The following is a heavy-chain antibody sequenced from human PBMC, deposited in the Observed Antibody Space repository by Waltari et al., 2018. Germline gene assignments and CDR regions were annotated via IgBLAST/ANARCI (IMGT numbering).Heavy chain of an antibody. D-gene: IGHD1-1*01. CDR3: ARKEPRRGRCFDL. J-gene: IGHJ2*01. Sequence: QVQLVQSGAEVKKPGASVKVSCKASGYTFTSYGISWVRQAPGQGLEWIGSIYYSGSTYYNPSLKSRVTISVDTSKNQFSLKLSSVTAADTAVYYCARKEPRRGRCFDLWGRGTLVTVSS. CDR1: GYTFTSYG. CDR2: SIYYSGST. V-gene: IGHV1-18*01.